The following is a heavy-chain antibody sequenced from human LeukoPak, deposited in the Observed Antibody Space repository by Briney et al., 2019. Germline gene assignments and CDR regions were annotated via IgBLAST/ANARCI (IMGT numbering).Heavy chain of an antibody. Sequence: GGSLRLSCAASGFTFSSYWMSWVRQAPGKGLEWVANIKQDGSEKYYVDSVKGRFTISRDNSKNTLYLQMNSLRAEDTAVYYCAKERSSSAKVGNWFDPWGQGTLVTVSS. CDR2: IKQDGSEK. D-gene: IGHD6-13*01. CDR1: GFTFSSYW. CDR3: AKERSSSAKVGNWFDP. V-gene: IGHV3-7*03. J-gene: IGHJ5*02.